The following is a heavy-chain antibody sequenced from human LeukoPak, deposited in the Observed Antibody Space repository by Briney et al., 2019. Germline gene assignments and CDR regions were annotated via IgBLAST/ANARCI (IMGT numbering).Heavy chain of an antibody. CDR1: GGTFSSYA. Sequence: GASVKVSCKASGGTFSSYAISWVRQAPGQGLEWMGGIIPIFGTANYAQKFQGRVTITADKATSTAYMELSSLRPEDTAVYYCARVNIAVAGSMAVDGVFDYWGQGTLVTVSS. CDR2: IIPIFGTA. CDR3: ARVNIAVAGSMAVDGVFDY. J-gene: IGHJ4*02. D-gene: IGHD6-19*01. V-gene: IGHV1-69*06.